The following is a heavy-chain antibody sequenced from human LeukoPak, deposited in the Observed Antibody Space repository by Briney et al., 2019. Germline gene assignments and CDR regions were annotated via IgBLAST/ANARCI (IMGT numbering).Heavy chain of an antibody. J-gene: IGHJ3*02. CDR1: GGSISSGDYY. V-gene: IGHV4-30-4*01. CDR2: IYYSGST. CDR3: ARDVAELGAFDI. Sequence: NPSQTLSLTCTVSGGSISSGDYYWSWIRQPPGKGLEWIGYIYYSGSTYYNPSLKSRVTISVDTSKNQFSLKLSSVTAADTAVYYCARDVAELGAFDIWGQGTMVSVSS. D-gene: IGHD6-13*01.